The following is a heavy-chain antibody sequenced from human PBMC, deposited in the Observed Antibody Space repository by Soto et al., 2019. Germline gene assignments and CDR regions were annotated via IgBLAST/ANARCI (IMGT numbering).Heavy chain of an antibody. CDR3: ARIWGIVGATAVVYCFDY. CDR1: GFSLSNARMG. CDR2: IFSNDEK. J-gene: IGHJ4*02. Sequence: QVTLKESGPVLVKPTETLTLTCTVSGFSLSNARMGVSWIRQPPVKALEWLAHIFSNDEKSYSTSLKSRLTISKDTSKSQVVLTMTNMYPVDTATYYCARIWGIVGATAVVYCFDYWGQGTLVTVSS. V-gene: IGHV2-26*01. D-gene: IGHD1-26*01.